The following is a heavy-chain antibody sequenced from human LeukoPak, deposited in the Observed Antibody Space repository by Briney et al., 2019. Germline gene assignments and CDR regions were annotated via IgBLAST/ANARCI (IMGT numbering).Heavy chain of an antibody. CDR2: IIPILGIA. CDR3: ARGPPASYFDY. V-gene: IGHV1-69*04. J-gene: IGHJ4*02. CDR1: GGTFSSYA. Sequence: GASVKVSCKASGGTFSSYAISWVRQAPGQGLEWMGRIIPILGIANYAQKFQGRVTITADKSTSTAYMELSSLRSGDTAVYYCARGPPASYFDYWGQGTLVTVSS.